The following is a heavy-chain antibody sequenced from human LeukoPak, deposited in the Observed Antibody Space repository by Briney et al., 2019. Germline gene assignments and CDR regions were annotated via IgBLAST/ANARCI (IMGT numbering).Heavy chain of an antibody. CDR2: ITWNSDNI. Sequence: GGSLRLSCAASGFTFDDYAMHWVWQAPGKGLEWVSGITWNSDNIEYADSVKGRFTISRDNAKNSLYLQMNSLRAEDTAVYYCARRAGAYSHPYDYWGQGTLVTVSS. D-gene: IGHD4/OR15-4a*01. CDR1: GFTFDDYA. CDR3: ARRAGAYSHPYDY. J-gene: IGHJ4*02. V-gene: IGHV3-9*01.